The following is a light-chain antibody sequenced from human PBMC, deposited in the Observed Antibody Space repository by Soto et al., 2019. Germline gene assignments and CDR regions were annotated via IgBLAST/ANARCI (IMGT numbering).Light chain of an antibody. J-gene: IGKJ4*01. CDR2: GAS. CDR3: HQYASSPLT. CDR1: QSVAKNF. V-gene: IGKV3-20*01. Sequence: EIVLTQSPGTLSLSPGERATLSCRASQSVAKNFLAWYQQKPGQAPRLLIYGASSKASGIPDRFSGSGSGTDFTLTISRLEPEDFAVFYCHQYASSPLTFGGGTKGEI.